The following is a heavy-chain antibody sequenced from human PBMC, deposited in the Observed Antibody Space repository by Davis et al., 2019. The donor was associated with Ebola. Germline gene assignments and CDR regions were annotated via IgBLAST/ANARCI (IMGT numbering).Heavy chain of an antibody. CDR3: ATTPQYSSGQNKPFDY. J-gene: IGHJ4*02. Sequence: SLTISCAAPGFTFSSYGMHRVRQPPGKGLEWVAVISYDGSNKYYADSVQGRFTISRDNSKNTLYLQMNSLRAEDTAVYSCATTPQYSSGQNKPFDYWGQGTLVTVSS. CDR2: ISYDGSNK. V-gene: IGHV3-30*03. D-gene: IGHD6-19*01. CDR1: GFTFSSYG.